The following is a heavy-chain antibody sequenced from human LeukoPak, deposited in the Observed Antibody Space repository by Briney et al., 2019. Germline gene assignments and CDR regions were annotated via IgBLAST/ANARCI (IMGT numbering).Heavy chain of an antibody. CDR2: IWYDGSNK. CDR3: ARGGPYGERNAFEI. V-gene: IGHV3-30*04. CDR1: GFTFSNYA. D-gene: IGHD4-17*01. J-gene: IGHJ3*02. Sequence: GGSLRLSCAASGFTFSNYAMHWVRQAPGKGLEWVAVIWYDGSNKYYADSVKGRFTISRDSSKNTLYLQMNSLRAEDTAVFYCARGGPYGERNAFEIWGQGTMVTVSS.